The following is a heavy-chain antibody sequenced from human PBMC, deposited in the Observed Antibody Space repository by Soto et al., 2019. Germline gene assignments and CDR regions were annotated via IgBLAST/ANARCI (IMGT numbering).Heavy chain of an antibody. CDR2: IIPILGTA. J-gene: IGHJ6*02. Sequence: QVQLVQSGAEVKKPGSSVKVSCKASGGTFSSYAISWVRQAPGQGLEWMGGIIPILGTANYAQKFQGRVTITADESTSTAYMELSSLRSEDTAVYYCASDFWSGFHYYYGMDVWGQGTTVTVSS. CDR3: ASDFWSGFHYYYGMDV. D-gene: IGHD3-3*01. V-gene: IGHV1-69*01. CDR1: GGTFSSYA.